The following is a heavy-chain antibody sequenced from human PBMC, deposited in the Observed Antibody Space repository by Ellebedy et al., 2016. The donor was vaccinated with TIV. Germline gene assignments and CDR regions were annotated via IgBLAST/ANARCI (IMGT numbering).Heavy chain of an antibody. V-gene: IGHV4-4*07. D-gene: IGHD6-19*01. J-gene: IGHJ6*02. CDR1: GGSISSYY. Sequence: SETLSLTCTVSGGSISSYYWSWIRQPAGKGLEWIGRIYTSGSTNYNPSLKSRVTMSVDTSKNQFSLKLSSVTAADTAVYCCARERGIAVAGTAGMDVWGQGTTVTVSS. CDR2: IYTSGST. CDR3: ARERGIAVAGTAGMDV.